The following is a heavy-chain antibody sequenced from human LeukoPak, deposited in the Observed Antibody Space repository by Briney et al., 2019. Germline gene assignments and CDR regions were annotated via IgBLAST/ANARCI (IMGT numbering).Heavy chain of an antibody. CDR3: VAGSGWRFDY. D-gene: IGHD6-19*01. CDR2: VSYDGSNK. V-gene: IGHV3-30*03. Sequence: GGSLRLSCAASGFIFSNYGMHWVRQAPGKGLEWVAVVSYDGSNKYYADSVKGRFTISRDNSKNSLYVQMNSLRVEDTAVYYCVAGSGWRFDYWGQGTLVTVSS. CDR1: GFIFSNYG. J-gene: IGHJ4*02.